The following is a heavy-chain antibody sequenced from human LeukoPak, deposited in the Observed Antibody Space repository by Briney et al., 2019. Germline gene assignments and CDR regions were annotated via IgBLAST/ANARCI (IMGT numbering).Heavy chain of an antibody. Sequence: GGSLRLSCVASGFTSSSFAMNWVRQAPGNGLEGVTVVTGDSGTTHYAGSVKGRFTISRVNSKNTLYLEMSSVRGEDTAIYYCAKGWSGYFRSPVDLWGRGTMVTVSS. D-gene: IGHD3-3*01. V-gene: IGHV3-23*01. J-gene: IGHJ3*01. CDR2: VTGDSGTT. CDR1: GFTSSSFA. CDR3: AKGWSGYFRSPVDL.